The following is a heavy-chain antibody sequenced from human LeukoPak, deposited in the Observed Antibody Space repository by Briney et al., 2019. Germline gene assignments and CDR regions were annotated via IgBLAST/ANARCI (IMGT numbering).Heavy chain of an antibody. CDR2: IYYSGST. CDR1: GGSISTRSYY. Sequence: SETLSLTCTVSGGSISTRSYYWGWIRQPPGKGLEWIGTIYYSGSTYYNPSLKSRVTISVDTSKNQFSLKLSSVTAADTAVYYCARSVRGGYLSWFDPWGQGTLVTVSS. CDR3: ARSVRGGYLSWFDP. V-gene: IGHV4-39*01. D-gene: IGHD1-26*01. J-gene: IGHJ5*02.